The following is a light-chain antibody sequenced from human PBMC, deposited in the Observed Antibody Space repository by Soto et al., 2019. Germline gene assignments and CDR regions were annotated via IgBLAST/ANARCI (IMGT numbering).Light chain of an antibody. CDR3: ASWDNSLNGLYV. CDR1: SSNIGSHP. J-gene: IGLJ1*01. Sequence: QSVLTQPPSASGTPGQRVSISCSGSSSNIGSHPVNWYQQLPGTAPKLLLYGDNQRPSGVPDRFSGSKSGPSASLAISGLQSEDEAHYYCASWDNSLNGLYVFGTGTKVTVL. CDR2: GDN. V-gene: IGLV1-44*01.